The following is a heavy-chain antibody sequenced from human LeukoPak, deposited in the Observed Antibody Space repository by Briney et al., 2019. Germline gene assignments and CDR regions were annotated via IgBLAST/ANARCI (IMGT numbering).Heavy chain of an antibody. D-gene: IGHD3-3*01. CDR3: ARLGAGPTYYDFWSGYSSFYFDY. V-gene: IGHV4-34*01. CDR1: GGSLSGYY. Sequence: SETLSLTCAVYGGSLSGYYWGWIRQPPGKGLEWIGGIHYSGNTYYNPSLKSRVTISIDTSKNQFSLKLSSVTAADTAVYYCARLGAGPTYYDFWSGYSSFYFDYWGQGTLVTVSS. J-gene: IGHJ4*02. CDR2: IHYSGNT.